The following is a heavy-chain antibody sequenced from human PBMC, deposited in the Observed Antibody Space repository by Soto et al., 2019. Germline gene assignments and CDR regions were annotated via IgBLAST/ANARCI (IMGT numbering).Heavy chain of an antibody. J-gene: IGHJ4*02. CDR2: ISSSSSTI. V-gene: IGHV3-48*01. CDR3: ARDYSSYGPFDY. CDR1: GFTFSSYS. Sequence: EVQLVESGGGLVQPGGSLRLSCAASGFTFSSYSMNWVRQAPGKGLEWDSYISSSSSTIYYADSVKGRFTISRDNAKNSLYLQMNSLRAEDTAVYYCARDYSSYGPFDYWGQGTLVTVSS. D-gene: IGHD5-18*01.